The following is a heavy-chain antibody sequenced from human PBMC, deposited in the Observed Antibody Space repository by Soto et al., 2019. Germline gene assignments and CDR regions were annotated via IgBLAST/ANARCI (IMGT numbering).Heavy chain of an antibody. J-gene: IGHJ4*02. V-gene: IGHV1-69*02. D-gene: IGHD3-10*01. Sequence: SVKVSCKASGGTFSSYTISWVRQAPGQGLEWMGKIIPILGIANYAQKFQGRVTITADKSTSTAYMELSSLRSEDTAVYFCARSRYGSGSYRYYFDYWGQGTLVTVSS. CDR3: ARSRYGSGSYRYYFDY. CDR2: IIPILGIA. CDR1: GGTFSSYT.